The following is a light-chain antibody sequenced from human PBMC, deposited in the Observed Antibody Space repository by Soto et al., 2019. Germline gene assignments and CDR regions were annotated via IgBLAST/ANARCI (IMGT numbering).Light chain of an antibody. CDR1: SSDVGGYSY. CDR2: EVS. V-gene: IGLV2-8*01. CDR3: SSYAGSNNL. Sequence: QSVLTQPPSASGSPGQSVTISCTGTSSDVGGYSYVSWYQQHPGKAPKLMIYEVSKRPSGVPDRFSGSKSGNTASLTVSGLQAEDEADYYCSSYAGSNNLFGGGTKVTVL. J-gene: IGLJ2*01.